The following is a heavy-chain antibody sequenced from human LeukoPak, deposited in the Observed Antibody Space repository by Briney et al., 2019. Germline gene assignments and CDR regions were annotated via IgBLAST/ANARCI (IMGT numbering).Heavy chain of an antibody. CDR2: ISPDGTNI. CDR3: AKGDKMLTWRRTYNRFDP. D-gene: IGHD3-16*01. Sequence: GGSLRLSCVASGFIFSGYAMQWVRQAPGKRLEYVSGISPDGTNIFYADSVKGRFTMSRDNSKNTLYLQMNSLRAEDTAVYFCAKGDKMLTWRRTYNRFDPWGQGTLVTVSS. V-gene: IGHV3-64*02. J-gene: IGHJ5*02. CDR1: GFIFSGYA.